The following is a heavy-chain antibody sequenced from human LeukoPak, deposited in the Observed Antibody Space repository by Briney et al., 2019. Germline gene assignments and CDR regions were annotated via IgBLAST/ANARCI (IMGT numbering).Heavy chain of an antibody. Sequence: PGGSLRLSCAASGFTFRNFWMHWVRHVPREGLLWVSRIIYDGAATKYADSVRGRFTISRDNANNMLYLQMNSLRVEDTGIYYCTREKVLRGDYYYYMDVWGKGTTVTVSS. CDR3: TREKVLRGDYYYYMDV. CDR1: GFTFRNFW. CDR2: IIYDGAAT. V-gene: IGHV3-74*03. D-gene: IGHD3-10*01. J-gene: IGHJ6*03.